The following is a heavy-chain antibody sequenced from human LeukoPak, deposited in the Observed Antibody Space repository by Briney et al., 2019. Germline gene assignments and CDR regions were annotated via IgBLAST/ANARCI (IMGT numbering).Heavy chain of an antibody. D-gene: IGHD3-22*01. CDR2: INQYGNEK. V-gene: IGHV3-7*01. Sequence: PGGSLRLSCAASGFTFSTYWMAWVRQAPGKGLEWVANINQYGNEKYYVDSVKGRFTVSRDSAKNSLYLQINSPRAEDSAVYFCARVGLITNDYWGQGTLVTVSS. CDR3: ARVGLITNDY. CDR1: GFTFSTYW. J-gene: IGHJ4*02.